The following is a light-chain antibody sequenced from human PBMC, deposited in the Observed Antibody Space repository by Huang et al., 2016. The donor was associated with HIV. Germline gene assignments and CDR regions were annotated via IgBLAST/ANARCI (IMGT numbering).Light chain of an antibody. V-gene: IGKV1-8*01. Sequence: IRMTQSPSSLSASTGDRVTITCRANQDINNFLAWYQQRPGSVPKRLLYAASTLQSGVPSRFSGNGSGTDFTLTIGCLHSEDVATYYCQQYDIHPLTFGPGTRVDIK. CDR3: QQYDIHPLT. CDR1: QDINNF. CDR2: AAS. J-gene: IGKJ3*01.